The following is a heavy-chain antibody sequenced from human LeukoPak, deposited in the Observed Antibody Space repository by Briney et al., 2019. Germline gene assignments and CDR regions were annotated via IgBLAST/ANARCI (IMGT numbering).Heavy chain of an antibody. D-gene: IGHD2-2*01. CDR1: GFTFDDYG. Sequence: GGSLRLSCAASGFTFDDYGMSWVRQAPGKGLEWVSGINWNGGSTGYADSVKGRFTISRDNAKNSLYLQMNSLRAEDTALYYCARVRCSSTSRSLFDYWGQGTLVTVSS. J-gene: IGHJ4*02. CDR2: INWNGGST. CDR3: ARVRCSSTSRSLFDY. V-gene: IGHV3-20*04.